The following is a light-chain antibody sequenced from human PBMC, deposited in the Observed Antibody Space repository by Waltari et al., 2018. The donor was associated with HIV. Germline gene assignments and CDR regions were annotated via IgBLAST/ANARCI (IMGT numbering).Light chain of an antibody. Sequence: SFVLTQPPSVSVAPGQTATISCGESNIGSRSVHWYQLKPGLAPVLVVYDDSDRPSGIPERFSGSNSGNTATLTSIRVEAGDEADYFCQVWDTSSAHVDYVFGTGTKVTVL. V-gene: IGLV3-21*02. CDR3: QVWDTSSAHVDYV. J-gene: IGLJ1*01. CDR2: DDS. CDR1: NIGSRS.